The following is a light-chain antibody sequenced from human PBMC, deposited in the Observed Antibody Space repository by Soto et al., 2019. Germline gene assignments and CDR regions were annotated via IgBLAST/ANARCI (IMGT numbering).Light chain of an antibody. Sequence: DIQMTQSPSSLSASVGDRVTITCRASQSISNYLNWYQQKPGKAPQLLIYAASSLQSGVPSRFSGSGSGTHLTLTISSLQPEDFATYCCPQSYTTLFPFGPGTNVDI. CDR3: PQSYTTLFP. CDR2: AAS. J-gene: IGKJ3*01. V-gene: IGKV1-39*01. CDR1: QSISNY.